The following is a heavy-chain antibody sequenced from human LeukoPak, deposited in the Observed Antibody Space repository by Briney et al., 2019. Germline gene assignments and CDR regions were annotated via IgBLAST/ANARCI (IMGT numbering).Heavy chain of an antibody. Sequence: PSETLSLTCTVSGGSISSYYWSWIRQPPGKGLEWIGYIYYSGSTNYNPSLKSRVTISVDASKNQFSLKLSSVTAADTAVYYCARGATIFGYMDVWGKGTTVTVSS. CDR3: ARGATIFGYMDV. CDR2: IYYSGST. D-gene: IGHD3-3*01. J-gene: IGHJ6*03. CDR1: GGSISSYY. V-gene: IGHV4-59*01.